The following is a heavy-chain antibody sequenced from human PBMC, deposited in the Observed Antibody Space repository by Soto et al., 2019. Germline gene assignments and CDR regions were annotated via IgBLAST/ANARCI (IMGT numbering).Heavy chain of an antibody. J-gene: IGHJ5*02. D-gene: IGHD2-2*01. V-gene: IGHV2-26*01. CDR1: GFSLSNARMG. CDR3: ARIPVVPAAMSWFDP. CDR2: IFSNDEK. Sequence: SGPTLVNPTDTLTLTCTVSGFSLSNARMGVSWIRQPPGKALECRAHIFSNDEKSYSASLKSRITISNDTTKSQVVLTMTNMDPVDTATDYCARIPVVPAAMSWFDPWGRGTLVTVSS.